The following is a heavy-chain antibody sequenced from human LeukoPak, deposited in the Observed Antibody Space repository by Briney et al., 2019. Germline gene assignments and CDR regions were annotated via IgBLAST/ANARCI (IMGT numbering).Heavy chain of an antibody. Sequence: GSSVKVSCKASGGTFSSYAISWVRQAPGQGLEWMGGIIPIFGTANYAQKFQGRVTITADESTSTAYMELSSLRSEDTAVYYCAGLHPGLLPYGMDVWGQGTTVTVSS. J-gene: IGHJ6*02. CDR2: IIPIFGTA. CDR1: GGTFSSYA. CDR3: AGLHPGLLPYGMDV. D-gene: IGHD2-21*02. V-gene: IGHV1-69*01.